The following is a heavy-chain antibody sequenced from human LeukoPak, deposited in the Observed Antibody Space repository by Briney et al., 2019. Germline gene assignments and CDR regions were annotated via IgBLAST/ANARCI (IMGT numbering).Heavy chain of an antibody. J-gene: IGHJ5*02. D-gene: IGHD3-10*01. CDR1: GYSFTDYY. Sequence: ASVKVSCTASGYSFTDYYIHWVRQAPGQGLEWMGWINPHSGATKYVQQFQGRVTMTRDTSITTAYMELSSLRSDDTAVYYCARGRTMIRGVSWFDPWGQGTLVRVSS. V-gene: IGHV1-2*02. CDR3: ARGRTMIRGVSWFDP. CDR2: INPHSGAT.